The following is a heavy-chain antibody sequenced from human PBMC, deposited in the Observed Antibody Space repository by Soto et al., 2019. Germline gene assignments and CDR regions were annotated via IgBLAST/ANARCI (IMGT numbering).Heavy chain of an antibody. CDR1: ELTLSNVW. V-gene: IGHV3-15*01. J-gene: IGHJ4*02. Sequence: GRSLRLSCAASELTLSNVWMNWVRQAPGKGLEWVGRIKSKSDGGTTDYAAPAKGRFTISRDESKNMLFLQMNSLKTEDTAVYYCAAFSLAYWGQGTLVTVSS. CDR3: AAFSLAY. D-gene: IGHD2-21*01. CDR2: IKSKSDGGTT.